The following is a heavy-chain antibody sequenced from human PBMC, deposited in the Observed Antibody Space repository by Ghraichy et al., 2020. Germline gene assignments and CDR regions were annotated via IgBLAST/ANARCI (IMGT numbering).Heavy chain of an antibody. CDR3: ARATSLHRPYYDFWSGYGGNYYYYGMDV. D-gene: IGHD3-3*01. J-gene: IGHJ6*02. V-gene: IGHV3-53*04. CDR1: GFTVSSNY. CDR2: IYSGGST. Sequence: GGSLRLSCAASGFTVSSNYMSWVRQAPGKGLEWVSVIYSGGSTYYADSVKGRFTISRHNSKNTLYLQMNSLRAEDTAVYYCARATSLHRPYYDFWSGYGGNYYYYGMDVWGQGTTVTVSS.